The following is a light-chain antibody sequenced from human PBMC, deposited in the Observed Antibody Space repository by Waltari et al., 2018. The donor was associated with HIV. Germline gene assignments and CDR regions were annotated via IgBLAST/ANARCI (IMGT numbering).Light chain of an antibody. Sequence: DIQMTQSPSSLSESVGHRVTITCRASQSISSYLNWYQQKPGKAPKLLIYAASSLQSGVPSRFSGSGSGTDFTLTISSLQPEDFATYYCQQSYSTPLFTFGPGTKVDIK. J-gene: IGKJ3*01. CDR3: QQSYSTPLFT. V-gene: IGKV1-39*01. CDR2: AAS. CDR1: QSISSY.